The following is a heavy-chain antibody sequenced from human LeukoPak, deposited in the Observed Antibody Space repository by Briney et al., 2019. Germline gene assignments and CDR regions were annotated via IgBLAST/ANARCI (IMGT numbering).Heavy chain of an antibody. CDR2: IYSGGST. CDR1: GFTVSSNY. Sequence: PGGSLRLSCAASGFTVSSNYMSWVRQAPGKGLEWVSVIYSGGSTYYADSVKGRFTISRDNSKNTLYLQMNSLRAEDTAVYYCARVPRGWLQYDYWGQGTLVTVSS. D-gene: IGHD5-24*01. J-gene: IGHJ4*02. CDR3: ARVPRGWLQYDY. V-gene: IGHV3-53*01.